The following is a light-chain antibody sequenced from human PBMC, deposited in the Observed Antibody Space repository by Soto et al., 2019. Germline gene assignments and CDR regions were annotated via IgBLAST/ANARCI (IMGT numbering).Light chain of an antibody. CDR1: QSISSW. Sequence: DIQMTQSPSTLSASVGDRVTITCRASQSISSWLAWYQQKPGKAPKLLIQKASSLESGVPSRFSGSGSGTEFTLTIRNLQPDDFATYHCQQFNSYPLTVGGGTKVEIK. CDR3: QQFNSYPLT. V-gene: IGKV1-5*03. CDR2: KAS. J-gene: IGKJ4*01.